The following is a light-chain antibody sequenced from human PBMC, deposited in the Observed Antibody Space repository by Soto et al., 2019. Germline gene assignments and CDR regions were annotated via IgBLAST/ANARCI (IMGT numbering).Light chain of an antibody. Sequence: EIVLTQSPATLSLSPGERATLSCRASQSISNYLAWYQQKPGQAPRLLIYDTFHRAAGIPDRFSGSGSETDFTLTISRLEPEDFALYYCQQYGSSAPITFGQGTRLEIK. CDR3: QQYGSSAPIT. V-gene: IGKV3-20*01. CDR1: QSISNY. J-gene: IGKJ5*01. CDR2: DTF.